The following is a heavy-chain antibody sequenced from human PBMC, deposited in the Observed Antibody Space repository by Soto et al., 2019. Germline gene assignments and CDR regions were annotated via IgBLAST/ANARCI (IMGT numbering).Heavy chain of an antibody. V-gene: IGHV5-10-1*01. CDR2: IDPSDSYT. J-gene: IGHJ6*02. D-gene: IGHD6-19*01. Sequence: PGESPQLYCKSSVYSFTIYWINWVRQMPGRGPEWIGMIDPSDSYTNYSPSFQGHVTISADKSISTAYLQWSSLKASDTAMYYCARLGGDSSGWTLLAPYPYYYGMDVWGQGTTFTVSS. CDR3: ARLGGDSSGWTLLAPYPYYYGMDV. CDR1: VYSFTIYW.